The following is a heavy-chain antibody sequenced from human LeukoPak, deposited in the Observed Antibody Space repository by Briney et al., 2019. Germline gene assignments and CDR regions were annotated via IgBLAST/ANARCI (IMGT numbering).Heavy chain of an antibody. Sequence: GGSLRLSCAASGFTFSSYAMSWVRQAPGKGLEWVSAISGSGGSTYYADSVKGRFTISRDNSKNTLYLQMNSLRAEDTAVYYCARDEGGYDAFDIWGQGTMVTVSS. CDR1: GFTFSSYA. V-gene: IGHV3-23*01. CDR2: ISGSGGST. J-gene: IGHJ3*02. CDR3: ARDEGGYDAFDI. D-gene: IGHD6-25*01.